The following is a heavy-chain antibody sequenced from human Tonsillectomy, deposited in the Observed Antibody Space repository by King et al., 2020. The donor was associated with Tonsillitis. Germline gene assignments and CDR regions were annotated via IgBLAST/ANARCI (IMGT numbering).Heavy chain of an antibody. CDR3: ARGNPPNSPVDH. D-gene: IGHD4-23*01. CDR1: GFSFSNYG. V-gene: IGHV3-33*01. J-gene: IGHJ4*02. Sequence: VQLQESGGGVVQPGRSLRLSCTASGFSFSNYGIHWVRQGPGKGLEWVAVIWYDGSDNYYADSAKGRFTISRDNFKNTGYLQMNGLRAEETAIYYCARGNPPNSPVDHWGQGTLVTVSS. CDR2: IWYDGSDN.